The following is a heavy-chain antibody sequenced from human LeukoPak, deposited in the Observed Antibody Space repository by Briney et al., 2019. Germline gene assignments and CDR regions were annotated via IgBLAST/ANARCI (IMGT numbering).Heavy chain of an antibody. CDR2: ISYDGSNK. Sequence: GGSLRLSCAASGFTVRSNYMSWVRQAPGKGLEWVAVISYDGSNKYYADSVKGRFTISRDNSKNTLYLQMNSLRAEDTAVYYCARAALRYFDWLAGMDVWGKGTTVTVSS. D-gene: IGHD3-9*01. CDR3: ARAALRYFDWLAGMDV. J-gene: IGHJ6*04. V-gene: IGHV3-30*03. CDR1: GFTVRSNY.